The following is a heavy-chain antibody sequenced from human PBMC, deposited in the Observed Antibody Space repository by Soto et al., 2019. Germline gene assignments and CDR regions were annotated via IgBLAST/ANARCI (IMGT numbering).Heavy chain of an antibody. D-gene: IGHD3-10*01. CDR1: GFYQSRYP. V-gene: IGHV3-48*01. CDR2: IRSSRSTI. CDR3: ARDRGDMDV. Sequence: GVWRRIPCAVWGFYQSRYPPYCARQAPGRGREWVSYIRSSRSTIYYADSVKGRFTNSRDNAKNSLYLQMNSLRAEDTAVYYCARDRGDMDVWGKGTTVTVSS. J-gene: IGHJ6*03.